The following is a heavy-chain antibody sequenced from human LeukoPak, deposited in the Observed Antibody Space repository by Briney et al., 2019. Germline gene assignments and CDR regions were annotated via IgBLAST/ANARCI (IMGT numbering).Heavy chain of an antibody. CDR3: ARFQSKMGSDAFDI. V-gene: IGHV4-30-4*08. J-gene: IGHJ3*02. Sequence: PSETLSLTCTVSGGSISSGDYYWSWIRQPPGTGLEWIGYIYYSGSTYYNPSLKSRVTISVDTSKNQFSLKLSSVTAADTAAYYCARFQSKMGSDAFDIWGQGTMVTVSS. CDR2: IYYSGST. CDR1: GGSISSGDYY. D-gene: IGHD5-24*01.